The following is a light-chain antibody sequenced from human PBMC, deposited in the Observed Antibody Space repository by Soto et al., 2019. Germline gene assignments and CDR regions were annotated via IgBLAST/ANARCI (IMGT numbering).Light chain of an antibody. Sequence: DIQMTQSPSSLSASVGDRVTITCRASQSISSYLHWYQQKPGKAPKLLIYDASNLQSGVSSRFSGSGSGTDFTLTITSLQPEDSATYYCQQSYKMPTFGPGTKVDIK. CDR3: QQSYKMPT. CDR1: QSISSY. V-gene: IGKV1-39*01. CDR2: DAS. J-gene: IGKJ1*01.